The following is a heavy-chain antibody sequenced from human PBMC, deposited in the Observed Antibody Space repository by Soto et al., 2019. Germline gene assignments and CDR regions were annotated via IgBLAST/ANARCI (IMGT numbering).Heavy chain of an antibody. CDR2: IYWNDDK. CDR1: PFSLSTREVG. V-gene: IGHV2-5*01. D-gene: IGHD5-12*01. CDR3: AHSIVATITSSDNGLDP. J-gene: IGHJ5*02. Sequence: ESGLRPANPPQGLTLTCSFAPFSLSTREVGVVWLRHPPGRALYWLALIYWNDDKRYSPSLKSRLTITKDTSKNQVVLTMTNMDPVDTATYYCAHSIVATITSSDNGLDPWGQRTLVTGSS.